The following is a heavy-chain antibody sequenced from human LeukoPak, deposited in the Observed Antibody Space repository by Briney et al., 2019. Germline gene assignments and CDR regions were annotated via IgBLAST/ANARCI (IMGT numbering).Heavy chain of an antibody. CDR1: GFTVSSNY. CDR3: AKSRGESRGASNY. J-gene: IGHJ4*02. Sequence: GGSLRLSCAASGFTVSSNYMSWVRQAPGKGLEWVSVIYSGGSTYYADSVKGRFTISRDSSKNTLYLQMNSLRAEDTAVYYCAKSRGESRGASNYWGQGTLVTVSS. V-gene: IGHV3-53*01. D-gene: IGHD1-26*01. CDR2: IYSGGST.